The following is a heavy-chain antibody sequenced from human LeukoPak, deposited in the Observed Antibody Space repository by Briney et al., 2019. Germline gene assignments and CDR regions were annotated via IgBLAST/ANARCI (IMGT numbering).Heavy chain of an antibody. Sequence: PSETLSLTCAVYGGSFSGYYWSWIRQPPGKGLEWIGEINHSGSTNYNPSLKSRVTISVDTSKNQFSLKLSSVTAADTAVYYCARGWDDSSGYSEYYFDYWGREPWSPSPQ. V-gene: IGHV4-34*01. CDR3: ARGWDDSSGYSEYYFDY. D-gene: IGHD3-22*01. J-gene: IGHJ4*02. CDR1: GGSFSGYY. CDR2: INHSGST.